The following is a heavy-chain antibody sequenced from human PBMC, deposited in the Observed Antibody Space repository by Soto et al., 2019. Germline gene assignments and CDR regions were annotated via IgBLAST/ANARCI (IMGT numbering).Heavy chain of an antibody. Sequence: GGSLRLSCAASGFTFSSYAMSWVRQAPGKGLEWVSAISGSGGSTYYADSVKGRFTISRDNSKNTLYLQMNSLRAEDTAVYYCANRIEGGYDLPYYYYGMDVWGQGTTVTVSS. V-gene: IGHV3-23*01. D-gene: IGHD5-12*01. CDR2: ISGSGGST. J-gene: IGHJ6*02. CDR3: ANRIEGGYDLPYYYYGMDV. CDR1: GFTFSSYA.